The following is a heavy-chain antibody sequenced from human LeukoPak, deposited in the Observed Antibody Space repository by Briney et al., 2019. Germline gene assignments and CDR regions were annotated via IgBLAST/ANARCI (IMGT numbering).Heavy chain of an antibody. CDR3: ATLTPWSGDDGGDLDY. CDR2: LTPIFGTA. D-gene: IGHD3-3*01. Sequence: ASVKVSCKASGGTFSSYAISWVRQAPGQGLEWMGGLTPIFGTANYAQKFQGRVTITTDESTSTAYMELSSLRSEDTAVYYCATLTPWSGDDGGDLDYWGQGTLVTVSS. J-gene: IGHJ4*02. V-gene: IGHV1-69*05. CDR1: GGTFSSYA.